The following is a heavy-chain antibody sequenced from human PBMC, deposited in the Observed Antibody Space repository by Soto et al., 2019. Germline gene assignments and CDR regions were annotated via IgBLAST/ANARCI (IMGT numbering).Heavy chain of an antibody. D-gene: IGHD3-10*01. CDR2: INHSGST. CDR1: GGSFSGYY. V-gene: IGHV4-34*01. J-gene: IGHJ3*02. CDR3: AGEGYYYGSGYDAFDI. Sequence: SETLSLTCAVYGGSFSGYYWSWIRQPPGKGLEWIGEINHSGSTNYNPSLKSRVTISVDTSKNQFSLKLSSVTAADTAVYYCAGEGYYYGSGYDAFDIWGQGTMVTVSS.